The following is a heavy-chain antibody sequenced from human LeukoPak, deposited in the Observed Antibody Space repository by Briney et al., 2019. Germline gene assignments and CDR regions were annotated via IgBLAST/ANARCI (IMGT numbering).Heavy chain of an antibody. CDR2: ISGSGGST. CDR3: AKLGDFWSGYYYYYMDV. Sequence: GRSLRLSCAASGFTFSSYAMSWVRQAPGKGLEWVSAISGSGGSTYYADSVKGRFTISRDNSKNTLYLQMNSLRAEDTAVYYCAKLGDFWSGYYYYYMDVWGKGTTVTVSS. V-gene: IGHV3-23*01. CDR1: GFTFSSYA. J-gene: IGHJ6*03. D-gene: IGHD3-3*01.